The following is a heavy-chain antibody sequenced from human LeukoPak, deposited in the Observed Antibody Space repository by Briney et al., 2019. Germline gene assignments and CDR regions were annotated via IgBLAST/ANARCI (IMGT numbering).Heavy chain of an antibody. V-gene: IGHV4-34*01. D-gene: IGHD3-10*01. J-gene: IGHJ5*02. Sequence: PSETLSLTCAVYGESFSGDYWSWTRQPPGKGLEWIGEINHSGSTNYNPSLKSRVTISVDTSKNQFSLKLSSVTAADTAVYYCARRGWFDPWGQGTLVTVSS. CDR2: INHSGST. CDR1: GESFSGDY. CDR3: ARRGWFDP.